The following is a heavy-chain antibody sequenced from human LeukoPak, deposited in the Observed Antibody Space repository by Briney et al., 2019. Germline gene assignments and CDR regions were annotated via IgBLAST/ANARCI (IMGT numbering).Heavy chain of an antibody. V-gene: IGHV4-4*07. Sequence: SETLSLTCTVSGGSISSYYWSWIRQPAGKGLEWIGRICTSGSTNYNPSLKSRVTMSVDTSKNQFSLKLSSVTAADTAVYYCARDRVYYGSGSSYNWFDPWGQGTLVTVSS. D-gene: IGHD3-10*01. CDR3: ARDRVYYGSGSSYNWFDP. CDR2: ICTSGST. J-gene: IGHJ5*02. CDR1: GGSISSYY.